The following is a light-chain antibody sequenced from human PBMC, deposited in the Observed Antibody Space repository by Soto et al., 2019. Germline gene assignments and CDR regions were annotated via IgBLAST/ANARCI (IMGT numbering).Light chain of an antibody. CDR1: QSVSSNY. J-gene: IGKJ1*01. CDR2: GAS. Sequence: EIVLTQSPGTLSLSPGERATLSCRASQSVSSNYLAWYQQKPGQTPRLLIYGASSRPTGIADRFSGSGSGTDFPLTISRLEPEDSAVYYCQQYGRSPPWTFGQGTKVEIK. CDR3: QQYGRSPPWT. V-gene: IGKV3-20*01.